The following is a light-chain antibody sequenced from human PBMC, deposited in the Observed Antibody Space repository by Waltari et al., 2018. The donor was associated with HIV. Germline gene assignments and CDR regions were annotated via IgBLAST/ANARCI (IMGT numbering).Light chain of an antibody. CDR2: KDN. J-gene: IGLJ1*01. Sequence: QSVPTQPPSASGTPGQRVAISCSGSNSNIGSNFVYWYQQLPGTAPKLLIYKDNQRPSGVPERFSASKSGSSSSLAISGLRSEDEAEYYCATWDDILSGYLFGTGTKVTVL. V-gene: IGLV1-47*01. CDR1: NSNIGSNF. CDR3: ATWDDILSGYL.